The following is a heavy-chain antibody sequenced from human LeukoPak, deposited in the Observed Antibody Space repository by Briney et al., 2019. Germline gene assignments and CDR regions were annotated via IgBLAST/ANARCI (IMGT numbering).Heavy chain of an antibody. D-gene: IGHD2-2*01. CDR3: ARGHLGSTSYQFDY. CDR1: GFTFSSYA. CDR2: ISSSGSTI. Sequence: GGSLRLSCAAAGFTFSSYAMSWVRQAPGKGVEWVSAISSSGSTIYYADSVKGRFTISRDNAKNSLYLQMNSLRAEDTAVYYCARGHLGSTSYQFDYWGQGTLVTVSS. J-gene: IGHJ4*02. V-gene: IGHV3-48*03.